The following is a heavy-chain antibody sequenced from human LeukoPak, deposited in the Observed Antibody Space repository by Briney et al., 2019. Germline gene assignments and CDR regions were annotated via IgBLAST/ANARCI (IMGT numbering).Heavy chain of an antibody. CDR1: GFTFSSYA. D-gene: IGHD2-21*02. CDR2: ISGSGGST. V-gene: IGHV3-23*01. J-gene: IGHJ4*02. CDR3: AFSVCGGDRYAAPFDY. Sequence: GGSLLSCAASGFTFSSYAMSWVRQAPGKGLEWVSAISGSGGSTYYADSVKGRFTISRDNSKNTLYLQMNSLRAEDTAVYYCAFSVCGGDRYAAPFDYWGQGTLVTVSS.